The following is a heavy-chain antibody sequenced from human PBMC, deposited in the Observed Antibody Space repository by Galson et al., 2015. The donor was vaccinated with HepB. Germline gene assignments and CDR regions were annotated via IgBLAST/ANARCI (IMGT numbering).Heavy chain of an antibody. D-gene: IGHD3-22*01. CDR2: ISYDGSNK. Sequence: SLRLSCAASGFTSSSYGMHWVRQAPGKGLEWVAVISYDGSNKYYADSVKGRFTISRDNSKNTLYLQMNSLRAEDTAVYYCVCYDSSGYHDYWGQGTLVTVSS. CDR3: VCYDSSGYHDY. J-gene: IGHJ4*02. V-gene: IGHV3-30*03. CDR1: GFTSSSYG.